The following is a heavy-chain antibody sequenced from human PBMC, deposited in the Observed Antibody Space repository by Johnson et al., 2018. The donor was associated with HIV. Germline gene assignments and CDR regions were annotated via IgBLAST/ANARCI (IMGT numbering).Heavy chain of an antibody. CDR2: ISSGADT. V-gene: IGHV3-66*01. D-gene: IGHD2-15*01. CDR3: ARVGILRRRGAFDI. J-gene: IGHJ3*02. Sequence: EVQLVESGGGLVQPGGSLRLSCAASGITVSSNYMTWVRQAPGKGLEWVSVISSGADTWYAGSVTGRFTISRDNSKNTLYLQMNSLRAEDTAVYYCARVGILRRRGAFDIWGQGTMVTVSS. CDR1: GITVSSNY.